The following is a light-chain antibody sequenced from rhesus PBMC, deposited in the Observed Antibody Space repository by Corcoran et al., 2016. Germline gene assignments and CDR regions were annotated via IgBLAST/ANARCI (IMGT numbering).Light chain of an antibody. CDR3: LQYSIRPALT. CDR2: RAS. Sequence: DIQMTQSPSSLSASVGDTVTITCRASQSISRGLDWYQQKPGKAPNLLSYRASSVQSGVPSWFSGSGSGTNFPLTISSPQPEDFATYFCLQYSIRPALTFGGGTKVELK. J-gene: IGKJ4*01. CDR1: QSISRG. V-gene: IGKV1-22*01.